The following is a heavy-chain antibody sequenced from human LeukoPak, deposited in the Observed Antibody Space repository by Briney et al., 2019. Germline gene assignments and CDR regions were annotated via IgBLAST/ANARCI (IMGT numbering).Heavy chain of an antibody. J-gene: IGHJ6*03. CDR3: ARDVIGYYYYYMDV. CDR1: GYTFTSYD. CDR2: INPNSGNT. Sequence: VASVTVSFKASGYTFTSYDINWVRQATGQGLEWMGWINPNSGNTGYAQKFQGRVTMTRNTSISTAYMELSSLRSEDTAVYYCARDVIGYYYYYMDVWGKGTTVTVSS. V-gene: IGHV1-8*01.